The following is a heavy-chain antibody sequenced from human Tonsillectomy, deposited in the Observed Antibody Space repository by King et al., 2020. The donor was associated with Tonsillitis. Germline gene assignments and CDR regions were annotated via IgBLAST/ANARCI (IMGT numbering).Heavy chain of an antibody. CDR3: ARDAMVRGLDY. CDR2: ISSSGRDI. CDR1: GFTFSYYT. J-gene: IGHJ4*02. D-gene: IGHD3-10*01. Sequence: VQLVESGGGLVKPGGSLRLSCAASGFTFSYYTIHWVRQAPGKGLEWVSSISSSGRDIYYADSLKGRFIISRDNAKNSLYLQMNSLRAEDTAVYYGARDAMVRGLDYWGQGTLVTVSS. V-gene: IGHV3-21*01.